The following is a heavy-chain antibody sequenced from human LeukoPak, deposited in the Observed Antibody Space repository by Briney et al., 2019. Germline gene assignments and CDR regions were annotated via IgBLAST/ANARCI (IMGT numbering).Heavy chain of an antibody. CDR3: ARGNINYYYGSGSYSFDY. D-gene: IGHD3-10*01. Sequence: KPSQTLSLTCAISGDSVSSNSAAWNWIRQSPSRGLEWLGRTYYRSKWYNDYAVSVKSRITINPDTSKNQFSLQLNSVTPEDTAVYYCARGNINYYYGSGSYSFDYWGQGTLVTVSS. J-gene: IGHJ4*02. CDR1: GDSVSSNSAA. V-gene: IGHV6-1*01. CDR2: TYYRSKWYN.